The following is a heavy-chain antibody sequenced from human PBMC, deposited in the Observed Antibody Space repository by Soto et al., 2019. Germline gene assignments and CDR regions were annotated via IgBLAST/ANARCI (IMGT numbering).Heavy chain of an antibody. Sequence: PXGSLGLSCAASGFTFSDYYMSWIRQAPGKGLEWVSYISSSSSYTNYADSVKGRFTISRDNAKNSLYLQMNSLRAEDTAVYYCARDTQQWPTDYYYGMDVWGQGTTVTVSS. V-gene: IGHV3-11*06. CDR1: GFTFSDYY. CDR3: ARDTQQWPTDYYYGMDV. J-gene: IGHJ6*02. CDR2: ISSSSSYT. D-gene: IGHD6-19*01.